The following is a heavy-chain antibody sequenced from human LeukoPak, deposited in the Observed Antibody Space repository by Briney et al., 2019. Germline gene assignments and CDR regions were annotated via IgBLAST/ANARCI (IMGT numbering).Heavy chain of an antibody. CDR3: ARGITIFGVVILNT. Sequence: SETLSLTCTVSGGSISSYYWSWIRQPPGKGLEWIGYIYHSGSTYYNPSLKSRVTISVDRSKNQFSLKLSSVTAADTAVYYCARGITIFGVVILNTWGQGTLVTVSS. CDR1: GGSISSYY. J-gene: IGHJ5*02. CDR2: IYHSGST. V-gene: IGHV4-59*12. D-gene: IGHD3-3*01.